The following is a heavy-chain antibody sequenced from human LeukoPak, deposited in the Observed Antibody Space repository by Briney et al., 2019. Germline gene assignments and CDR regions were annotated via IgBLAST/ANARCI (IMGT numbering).Heavy chain of an antibody. CDR2: VMPLFGTT. Sequence: ASVKVSCTASGGTFRDHPVSWVRQAPGQGLEWMGGVMPLFGTTNYAQSFQGRVTITTDEPTSTVYMEVSSLTSDDTAVYYCARSKSVAYGFDYWGQGTLVIVSP. J-gene: IGHJ4*02. D-gene: IGHD4-17*01. CDR3: ARSKSVAYGFDY. V-gene: IGHV1-69*05. CDR1: GGTFRDHP.